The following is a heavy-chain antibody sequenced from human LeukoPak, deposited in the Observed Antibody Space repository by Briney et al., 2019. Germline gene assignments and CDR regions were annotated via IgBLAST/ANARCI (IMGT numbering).Heavy chain of an antibody. D-gene: IGHD3-10*01. CDR3: ATEDVTYYYGSGGPN. Sequence: SETLSLTCTVSGGSISSYYWSWIRQPAGKGLEWIGRIYTSGSTNCNPSLKSRVTMSVDTSKNQFSLKLSSVTAADTAVYYCATEDVTYYYGSGGPNWGQGTLVTVPS. CDR1: GGSISSYY. CDR2: IYTSGST. J-gene: IGHJ4*02. V-gene: IGHV4-4*07.